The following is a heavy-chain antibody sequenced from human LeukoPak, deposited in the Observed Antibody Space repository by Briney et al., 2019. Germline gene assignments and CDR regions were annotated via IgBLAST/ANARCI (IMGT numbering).Heavy chain of an antibody. J-gene: IGHJ4*02. CDR3: AKSSWYVEGDFDY. V-gene: IGHV3-23*01. CDR2: ISGSGGST. D-gene: IGHD6-13*01. Sequence: GGSLRLSCAASGFTFSSYAMSWVRQALGKGLEWVSAISGSGGSTYYADSVKGRFTISRDNSKNTLYLQMYSLRAVDTAVYYCAKSSWYVEGDFDYWGQGTLVTVSS. CDR1: GFTFSSYA.